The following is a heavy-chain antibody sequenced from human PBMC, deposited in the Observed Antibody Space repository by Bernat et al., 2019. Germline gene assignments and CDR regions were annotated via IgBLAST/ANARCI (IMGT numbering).Heavy chain of an antibody. J-gene: IGHJ5*02. CDR1: GFTVSSNY. V-gene: IGHV3-53*01. CDR3: AREGSYGDYNWFDP. D-gene: IGHD4-17*01. Sequence: EVQLVESGGGLIQPGGSLRLSCSASGFTVSSNYMSWVRQAPGKGLEWVSIICSGGTYYADSVKGRFTISRDNSKNTLYLQMNSLRAEDTAVYYCAREGSYGDYNWFDPWGQGTLVTVSS. CDR2: ICSGGT.